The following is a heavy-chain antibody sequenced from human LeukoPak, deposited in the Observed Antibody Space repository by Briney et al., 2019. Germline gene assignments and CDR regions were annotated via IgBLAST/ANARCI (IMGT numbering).Heavy chain of an antibody. CDR1: GFIFSSSA. CDR2: ISSSSSYI. J-gene: IGHJ6*02. V-gene: IGHV3-21*01. CDR3: ARENCSSTSCYYYYGMDV. D-gene: IGHD2-2*01. Sequence: GGSLRLSCAASGFIFSSSAMNWVRQAPGKGLEWVSSISSSSSYIYYADSVKGRFTISRDNAKNSLYLQMNSLRAEDTAVYYCARENCSSTSCYYYYGMDVWGQGTTVTVSS.